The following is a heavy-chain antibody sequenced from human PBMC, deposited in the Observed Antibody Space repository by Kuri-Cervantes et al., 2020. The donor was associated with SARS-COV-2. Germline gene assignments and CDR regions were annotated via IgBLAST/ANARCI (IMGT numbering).Heavy chain of an antibody. CDR1: GYTFTSYY. D-gene: IGHD4-17*01. CDR3: ATGLRPWAFDI. J-gene: IGHJ3*02. V-gene: IGHV1-46*01. Sequence: ASVKVSCKASGYTFTSYYMHWVRQAPGQGLEWMGIINPSGGSTSYAQKFQGRVTMTRDTSTSTAYMELSRLRSDDTAVYYCATGLRPWAFDIWGQGTMVTVSS. CDR2: INPSGGST.